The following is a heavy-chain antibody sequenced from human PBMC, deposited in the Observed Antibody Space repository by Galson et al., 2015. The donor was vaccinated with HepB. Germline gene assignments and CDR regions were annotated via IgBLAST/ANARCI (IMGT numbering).Heavy chain of an antibody. J-gene: IGHJ5*02. CDR2: IIPIFGTA. CDR3: ARDPGTSSGWYRGWFDP. Sequence: SVKVSCKASGGTFSSYAISWVRQAPGQGLEWMGGIIPIFGTANYAQKFQGRVTITADKSTSTAYMELSSLRSEDTAVYYCARDPGTSSGWYRGWFDPWGQGTLATVSS. D-gene: IGHD6-19*01. CDR1: GGTFSSYA. V-gene: IGHV1-69*06.